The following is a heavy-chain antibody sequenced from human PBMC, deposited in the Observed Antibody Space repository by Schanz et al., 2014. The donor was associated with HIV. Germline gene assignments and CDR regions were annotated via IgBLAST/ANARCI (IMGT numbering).Heavy chain of an antibody. J-gene: IGHJ6*02. D-gene: IGHD6-19*01. V-gene: IGHV1-69*01. CDR2: IIPLFGTS. Sequence: QVQLVQSGAEVKKPGSSVKVSCKASGYTFDKYDITWVRQAPGQGLEWMGGIIPLFGTSNYAQKFQGRVSMTADPSTNTAYMEMRGLRFEDTAVYYCASGRRSGIGWRMDVWGQGTTVTVSS. CDR1: GYTFDKYD. CDR3: ASGRRSGIGWRMDV.